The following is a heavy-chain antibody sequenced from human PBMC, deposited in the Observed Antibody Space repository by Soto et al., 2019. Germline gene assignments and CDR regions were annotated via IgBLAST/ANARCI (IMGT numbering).Heavy chain of an antibody. J-gene: IGHJ6*02. CDR3: ARDDLHNGWYVYYYYGMDV. CDR1: GFTFSNYA. V-gene: IGHV3-23*01. CDR2: ISGSGSTT. Sequence: GGSLRLSCAVSGFTFSNYAMSWVRQAPGKGLEWVSGISGSGSTTYYADSVKGRFTISRDISKNTLYLQMDSLRAEDTAVYYCARDDLHNGWYVYYYYGMDVWGQGTTVTVSS. D-gene: IGHD6-19*01.